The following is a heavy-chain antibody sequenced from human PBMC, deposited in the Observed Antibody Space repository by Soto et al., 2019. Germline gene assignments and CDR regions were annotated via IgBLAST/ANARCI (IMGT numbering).Heavy chain of an antibody. CDR1: GFTFSDYT. J-gene: IGHJ4*02. CDR3: ARRTSGYFAY. CDR2: ILADYNT. V-gene: IGHV3-23*01. Sequence: PGGSLRLSCAASGFTFSDYTMSWVRQAPGAALESISAILADYNTYYTDSVRGRFTISRDNSKNTLYLEMNSLRAEDTALYYCARRTSGYFAYWGQGALVTVSS. D-gene: IGHD6-19*01.